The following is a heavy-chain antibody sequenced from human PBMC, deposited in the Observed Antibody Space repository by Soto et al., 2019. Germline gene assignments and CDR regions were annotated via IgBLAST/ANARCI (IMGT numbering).Heavy chain of an antibody. Sequence: PGGSLRLSCAASGFTFSSYAMSWVRQAPGKGLEWVSAISGSGGSTYYADSVKGRFTISRDNSKNTLYLQMNSLRAEDTAVYYCAKSRAGYYDSSGYPFPFAYWGQGTLVTVSS. CDR3: AKSRAGYYDSSGYPFPFAY. J-gene: IGHJ4*02. V-gene: IGHV3-23*01. CDR2: ISGSGGST. CDR1: GFTFSSYA. D-gene: IGHD3-22*01.